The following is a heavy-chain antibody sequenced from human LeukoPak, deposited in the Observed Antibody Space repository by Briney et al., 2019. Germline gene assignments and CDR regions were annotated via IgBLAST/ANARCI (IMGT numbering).Heavy chain of an antibody. CDR1: GGTFSSYA. CDR3: ARDADSGYLRLPVY. Sequence: GASVKVSCKASGGTFSSYAISWVRPASGQGLEWMGGIIPIFGTANYAQKFQGRVTITTDESTSTAYMELSSLRSEDTAVYYCARDADSGYLRLPVYWGQGTLVTVSS. V-gene: IGHV1-69*05. J-gene: IGHJ4*02. CDR2: IIPIFGTA. D-gene: IGHD5-12*01.